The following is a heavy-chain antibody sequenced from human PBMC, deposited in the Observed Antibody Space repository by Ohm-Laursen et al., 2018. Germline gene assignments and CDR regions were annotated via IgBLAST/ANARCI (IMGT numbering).Heavy chain of an antibody. V-gene: IGHV3-49*03. Sequence: SLRLSCAASGFTFGDYAMTWFRQSPGKGLEWVGFIRSETHGGTTEYAASVKDRFTISRDDSKNIAYLHINSLKYEDTGVYYCSRGLGTVIIAVFVNWGQGTLVTVSS. J-gene: IGHJ4*02. CDR1: GFTFGDYA. CDR2: IRSETHGGTT. D-gene: IGHD3-22*01. CDR3: SRGLGTVIIAVFVN.